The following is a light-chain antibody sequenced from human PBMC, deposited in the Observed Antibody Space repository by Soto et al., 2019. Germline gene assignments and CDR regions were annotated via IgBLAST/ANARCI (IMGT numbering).Light chain of an antibody. J-gene: IGKJ4*01. CDR3: QQYYSYPPLT. CDR2: AAS. Sequence: AIRMTQSPSSFSASTGDRVTITCRASQGISSYLAWYQQKPGKAPKLLINAASTLQSGVPSRFSGSGSGTDFTLTISCLQSEDCATYYCQQYYSYPPLTFGGGTQVEIK. CDR1: QGISSY. V-gene: IGKV1-8*01.